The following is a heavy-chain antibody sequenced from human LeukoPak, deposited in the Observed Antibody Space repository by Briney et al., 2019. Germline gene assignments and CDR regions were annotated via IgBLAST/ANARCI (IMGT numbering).Heavy chain of an antibody. D-gene: IGHD3-3*01. V-gene: IGHV3-30-3*01. CDR1: GFTFSSYA. CDR3: ARGSYDFWSGFPRRSIFGY. J-gene: IGHJ4*02. CDR2: ISYDGSNK. Sequence: GGSLRLSCAASGFTFSSYAMHWVRQAPGKGLEWVAVISYDGSNKYYADSVKGRFTISRDNSKNTLYLQMNSLRAEDTAVYYCARGSYDFWSGFPRRSIFGYWGQGTLVTVSS.